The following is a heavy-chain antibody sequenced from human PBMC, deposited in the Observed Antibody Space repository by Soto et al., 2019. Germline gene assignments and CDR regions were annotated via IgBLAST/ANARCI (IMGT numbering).Heavy chain of an antibody. D-gene: IGHD4-4*01. CDR1: GFTFSSYA. CDR3: AREDYSNYGRARGPYYYGMDV. V-gene: IGHV3-30-3*01. CDR2: ISYDGSNK. J-gene: IGHJ6*02. Sequence: QVQLVESGGGVVQPGRSLRLSCAASGFTFSSYAMHWVRQAPGKGLEWVAVISYDGSNKYYADSVKGRFTISRDNSKNTLYLQMTSLRAEDTAVYYCAREDYSNYGRARGPYYYGMDVWGQGTTVTVSS.